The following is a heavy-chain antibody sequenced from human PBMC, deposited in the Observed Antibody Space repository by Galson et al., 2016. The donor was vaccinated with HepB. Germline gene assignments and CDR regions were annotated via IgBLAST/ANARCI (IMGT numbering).Heavy chain of an antibody. J-gene: IGHJ1*01. CDR3: VTERRTRSWCF. CDR2: IKEDGSEI. CDR1: GFTFSSYW. V-gene: IGHV3-7*01. D-gene: IGHD6-13*01. Sequence: SLRLSCAASGFTFSSYWMTWVRQAPGKGPEWVAHIKEDGSEIYYVESVKGRFTISSDNAKNSLYLQMNSLRAEDTAVYSCVTERRTRSWCFWGQGTLVTVSS.